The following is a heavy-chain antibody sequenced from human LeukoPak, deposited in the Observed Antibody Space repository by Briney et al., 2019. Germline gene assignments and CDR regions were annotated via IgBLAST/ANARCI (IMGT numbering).Heavy chain of an antibody. CDR1: GFSVSSRINY. V-gene: IGHV3-53*05. CDR3: ARDGFLIQPAAGGTLVYYYYYMDV. J-gene: IGHJ6*03. Sequence: PGGSLRLSCAASGFSVSSRINYMSWVRQAPGMGLQWVSVIYGVGSTYYADSVEGRFTFSRDISKNTLYLQMNSLRAEDTAVYYCARDGFLIQPAAGGTLVYYYYYMDVWGKGTTVTVSS. CDR2: IYGVGST. D-gene: IGHD6-13*01.